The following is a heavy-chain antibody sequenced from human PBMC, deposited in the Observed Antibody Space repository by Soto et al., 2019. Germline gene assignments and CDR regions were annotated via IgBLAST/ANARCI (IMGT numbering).Heavy chain of an antibody. CDR1: GASIGSVDYY. J-gene: IGHJ6*02. D-gene: IGHD2-21*02. CDR2: IYYNGNT. CDR3: ARDLWGYCGTDCYPLDF. Sequence: SETLSLTCTVSGASIGSVDYYWSWIRQHPGKDLEWIAYIYYNGNTYYTPSLKSRVTISLDTSRNQFFLNLNSVTAADTAVYYCARDLWGYCGTDCYPLDFWGQGTTVTVSS. V-gene: IGHV4-31*02.